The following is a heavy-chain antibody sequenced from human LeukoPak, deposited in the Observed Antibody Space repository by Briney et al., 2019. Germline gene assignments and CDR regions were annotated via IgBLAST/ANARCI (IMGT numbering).Heavy chain of an antibody. CDR1: GFTFSSYA. D-gene: IGHD3-3*01. Sequence: PGGSLRLSYAASGFTFSSYAMSWVRQAPGKGLEWVSDISGSGGSTYYADSVKGRFTISRDNSKNTLYLQMNSLRAEDTAVYYCAKDYDFWSGYSFDYWGQGTLVTVSS. CDR3: AKDYDFWSGYSFDY. V-gene: IGHV3-23*01. J-gene: IGHJ4*02. CDR2: ISGSGGST.